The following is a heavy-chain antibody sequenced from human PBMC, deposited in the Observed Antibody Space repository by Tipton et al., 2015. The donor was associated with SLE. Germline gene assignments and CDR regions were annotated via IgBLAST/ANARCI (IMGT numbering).Heavy chain of an antibody. CDR3: AGGRSSSWYASEYFQH. J-gene: IGHJ1*01. CDR2: IYPGDSDT. CDR1: GYSFTSYW. Sequence: QLVQSGAEVKKPGESLKISCKGSGYSFTSYWIGWVRQMPGKGLEWMGIIYPGDSDTRYSPSFQGQVTISADKSISTAYLQWSSLKASDTAMYYCAGGRSSSWYASEYFQHWGQGTLVTVSS. V-gene: IGHV5-51*03. D-gene: IGHD6-13*01.